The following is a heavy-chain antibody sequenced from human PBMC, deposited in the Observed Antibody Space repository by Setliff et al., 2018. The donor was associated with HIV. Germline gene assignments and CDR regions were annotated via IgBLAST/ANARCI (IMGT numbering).Heavy chain of an antibody. CDR1: GFTFSSYA. J-gene: IGHJ4*02. D-gene: IGHD3-10*01. V-gene: IGHV3-48*04. CDR3: VRDGARGVNDLDY. Sequence: GGSLRLSCAASGFTFSSYAMHWIRQAPGKGLEWVSYISRSGDSIHYADSVKGRFTISRDNSKSSVSLQMSGLRPEDTAMYYCVRDGARGVNDLDYWGQGTLVTVSS. CDR2: ISRSGDSI.